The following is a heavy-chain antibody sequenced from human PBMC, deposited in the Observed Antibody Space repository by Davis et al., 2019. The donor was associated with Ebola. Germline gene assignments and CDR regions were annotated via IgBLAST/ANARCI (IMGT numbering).Heavy chain of an antibody. CDR1: GFTFSSYV. J-gene: IGHJ4*02. CDR2: ISTNGRTT. D-gene: IGHD6-6*01. V-gene: IGHV3-64*02. Sequence: GGSLRLSCAASGFTFSSYVMHWVRQSPGKGLESVSAISTNGRTTYYADSVKGRFTIPRDNSKNTLYLEMGSLRAEDMAVYYCATASSISAYDYWGQGTLVTVSS. CDR3: ATASSISAYDY.